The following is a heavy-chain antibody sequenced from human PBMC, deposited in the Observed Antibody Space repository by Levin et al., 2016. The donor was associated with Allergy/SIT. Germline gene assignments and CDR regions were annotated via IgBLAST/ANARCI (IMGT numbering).Heavy chain of an antibody. CDR3: ARHGEYYYGSGDYHRYYYMDV. CDR1: GYSFTSYW. CDR2: IYPGDSDT. V-gene: IGHV5-51*01. J-gene: IGHJ6*03. Sequence: GESLKISCKGSGYSFTSYWIGWVRQMPGKGLEWMGIIYPGDSDTRYSPSFQGQVTISADKSISTAYLQWSSLKASDTAMYYCARHGEYYYGSGDYHRYYYMDVWGKGTTVTVSS. D-gene: IGHD3-10*01.